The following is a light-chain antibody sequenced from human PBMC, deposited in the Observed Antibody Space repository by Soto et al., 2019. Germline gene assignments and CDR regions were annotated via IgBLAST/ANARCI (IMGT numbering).Light chain of an antibody. Sequence: QSALTQPPSASGTPGQSVTISCTGTSSDVGGYNFVSWYQQYPGKAPRLIIYEVAKRPSGVPDRFSGSKSANTASLTVSGLQSEDESDYYCGSYAGSNTYVFGTGTKVTVL. CDR1: SSDVGGYNF. CDR2: EVA. CDR3: GSYAGSNTYV. V-gene: IGLV2-8*01. J-gene: IGLJ1*01.